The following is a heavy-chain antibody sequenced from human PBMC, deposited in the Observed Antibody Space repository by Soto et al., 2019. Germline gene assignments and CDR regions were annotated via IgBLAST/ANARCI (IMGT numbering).Heavy chain of an antibody. D-gene: IGHD3-22*01. CDR3: ARSLDDSSGYYLGYYYGMDG. J-gene: IGHJ6*02. V-gene: IGHV1-18*01. CDR1: RYTFTSYG. CDR2: ISAYNGNT. Sequence: QVQLVQSGAEVKKPGASVKVSCKASRYTFTSYGISWVRQAPGQGLEWMGWISAYNGNTNYAQKLQGRVTMTTDTSPSTAYMELRSLRSDDTGVYYCARSLDDSSGYYLGYYYGMDGWGQGTTVTVSS.